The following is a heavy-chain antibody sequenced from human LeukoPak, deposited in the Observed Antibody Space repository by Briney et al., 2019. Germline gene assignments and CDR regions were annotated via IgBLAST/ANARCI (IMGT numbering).Heavy chain of an antibody. CDR2: IYSGGGT. Sequence: GGSLRLSCAASGFTVSSNYMSSVRQAPGKGLGRGSVIYSGGGTYYADSVKRRFTISRDNSKNTLYLQMNSLRAEATAVYYCARGLGDSSGYYFGYFDYWGQGTLVTVSS. CDR3: ARGLGDSSGYYFGYFDY. J-gene: IGHJ4*02. V-gene: IGHV3-66*01. D-gene: IGHD3-22*01. CDR1: GFTVSSNY.